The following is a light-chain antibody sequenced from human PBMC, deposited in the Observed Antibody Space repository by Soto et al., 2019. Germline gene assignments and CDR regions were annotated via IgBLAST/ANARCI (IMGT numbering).Light chain of an antibody. CDR2: EVT. CDR1: SSDVGAYNY. J-gene: IGLJ3*02. Sequence: QSALTQPPSASGSPGQSVTISCTGTSSDVGAYNYVSWYQQHAGKAPKLVIYEVTKRPSGVPDRFSGSKSANTAPLTVSGPVAECQPRYYWSPSSASKTWVVGGGTKVT. CDR3: SPSSASKTWV. V-gene: IGLV2-8*01.